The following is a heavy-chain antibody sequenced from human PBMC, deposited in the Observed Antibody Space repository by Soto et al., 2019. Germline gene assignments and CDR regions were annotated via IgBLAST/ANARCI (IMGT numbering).Heavy chain of an antibody. CDR3: ARDEYLGLRAMEYYYYYGMDV. V-gene: IGHV1-18*04. D-gene: IGHD4-17*01. CDR2: ISAYNGNT. J-gene: IGHJ6*02. CDR1: GYTFTSYG. Sequence: QVQLVQSGAEVKKPGASVKVSCKASGYTFTSYGISWVRQAPGQGLEWMGWISAYNGNTNYAQKLQGRVTMTTDTSTSTAYMELRSLRSDDTAVYYCARDEYLGLRAMEYYYYYGMDVWGQGTTVTVSS.